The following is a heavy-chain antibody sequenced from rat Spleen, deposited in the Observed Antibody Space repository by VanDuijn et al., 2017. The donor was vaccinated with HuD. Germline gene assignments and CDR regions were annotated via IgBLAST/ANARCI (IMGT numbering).Heavy chain of an antibody. D-gene: IGHD1-11*01. CDR3: ARLNYGPYYYVMDA. J-gene: IGHJ4*01. Sequence: EVQLVESGGGLVQPGRSMKLSCAASGFTFSNYYMAWVRQAPTKGLEWVASISISGDDTYYRDSVKGRFTISRDDAKSTLYLQMDSLRSEDTATYYCARLNYGPYYYVMDAWGQGASVTVSS. V-gene: IGHV5-25*01. CDR2: ISISGDDT. CDR1: GFTFSNYY.